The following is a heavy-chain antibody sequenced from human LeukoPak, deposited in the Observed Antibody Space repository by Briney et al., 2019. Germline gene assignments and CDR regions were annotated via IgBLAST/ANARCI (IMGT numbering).Heavy chain of an antibody. CDR2: INHSGST. CDR1: GGSFSGYY. D-gene: IGHD2-15*01. J-gene: IGHJ1*01. V-gene: IGHV4-34*01. Sequence: SETLSLTCAVYGGSFSGYYWSWIRKPPGKRLEWIGEINHSGSTNYNPSLKSRVTISVDTSKNQFSLKLSSVTAADTAVYYCAREGYCSGGSCYPEYFQHWGQGTLVTVSS. CDR3: AREGYCSGGSCYPEYFQH.